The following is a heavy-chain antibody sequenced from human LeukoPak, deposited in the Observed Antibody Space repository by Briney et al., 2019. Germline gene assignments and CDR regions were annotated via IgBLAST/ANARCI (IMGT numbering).Heavy chain of an antibody. CDR3: ARDGLGTYYNLPPT. J-gene: IGHJ3*01. CDR2: IYYSGST. CDR1: GGSISSYY. V-gene: IGHV4-59*12. Sequence: PSENLSLTCTVSGGSISSYYWSWIRQPPGKGLEWIGYIYYSGSTNYNPSLKSRVTISVDTSKNQFSLKLTSATAADTAVYYCARDGLGTYYNLPPTWGQGTMVTVSS. D-gene: IGHD3-10*01.